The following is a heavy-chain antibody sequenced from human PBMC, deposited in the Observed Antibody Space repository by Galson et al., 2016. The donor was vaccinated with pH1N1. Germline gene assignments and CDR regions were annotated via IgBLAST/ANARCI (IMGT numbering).Heavy chain of an antibody. CDR3: AKLDGYNWGYFQP. CDR1: GFTFDDYA. CDR2: ISWNSGSI. D-gene: IGHD5-24*01. J-gene: IGHJ1*01. Sequence: SLRLSCAAPGFTFDDYAMHWVRQAPGKGLEWVSGISWNSGSIGYADSVKGRFTISRDNAKNSLYLQLNSLRAEDTALYYCAKLDGYNWGYFQPWGQGTLVTVSS. V-gene: IGHV3-9*01.